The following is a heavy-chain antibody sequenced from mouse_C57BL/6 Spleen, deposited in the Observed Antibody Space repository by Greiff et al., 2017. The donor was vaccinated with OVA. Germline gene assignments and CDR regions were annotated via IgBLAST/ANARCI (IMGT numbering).Heavy chain of an antibody. D-gene: IGHD1-1*01. V-gene: IGHV1-50*01. CDR3: ARGVLPYYFDY. J-gene: IGHJ2*01. CDR1: GYTLTSYW. CDR2: IDPSDSYT. Sequence: QVQLQQPGAELVKPGASVKLSCKASGYTLTSYWMQWVKQRPGQGLEWIGEIDPSDSYTNYNQKFKGKATLTVDTSSSTAYMQLSSLTSEDSAVYYCARGVLPYYFDYWGQGTTLTVSS.